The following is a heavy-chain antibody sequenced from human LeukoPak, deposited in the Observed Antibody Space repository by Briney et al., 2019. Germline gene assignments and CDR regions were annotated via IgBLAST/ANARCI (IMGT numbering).Heavy chain of an antibody. V-gene: IGHV4-59*08. CDR1: GGSISSYY. Sequence: SETLSLTCTVSGGSISSYYWSWIRQPPGKGLEWIGYIYYSGSTNYNPSLKSRVTISVDTSKNQFSLKLSSVTAADTAVCYCARGYSSSWYFNWFDPWGQGTLVTVSS. CDR2: IYYSGST. J-gene: IGHJ5*02. CDR3: ARGYSSSWYFNWFDP. D-gene: IGHD6-13*01.